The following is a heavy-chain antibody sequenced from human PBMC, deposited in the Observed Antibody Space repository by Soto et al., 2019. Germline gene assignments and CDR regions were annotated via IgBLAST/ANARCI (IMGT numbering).Heavy chain of an antibody. Sequence: GGSLRLSCTASGFTFNSYGFNWVRQAPGKGLEWVAVIWYDGNTKYYADSVKGRFTISRDNLRSTVYLQMNSLTAEDTAVYYCARPLVAPVAGPYYYFDYWGQGTLVTVSS. CDR1: GFTFNSYG. J-gene: IGHJ4*02. D-gene: IGHD6-19*01. V-gene: IGHV3-33*01. CDR3: ARPLVAPVAGPYYYFDY. CDR2: IWYDGNTK.